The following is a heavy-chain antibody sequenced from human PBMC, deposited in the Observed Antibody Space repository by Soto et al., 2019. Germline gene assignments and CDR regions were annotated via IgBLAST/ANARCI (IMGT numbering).Heavy chain of an antibody. J-gene: IGHJ4*02. D-gene: IGHD3-16*02. CDR3: TTTTPEPSPYDYVWGSYRHFDY. Sequence: EVQLVESGGGLVKPGGSLRLSCAASGFTFSNAWMNWVRQAPGKGLEWVGRIKSKTDGGTTDYAAPVKGRFTISRDDSKNTLYLQMNSLKTEDTAVYYCTTTTPEPSPYDYVWGSYRHFDYWGQGTLVTVSS. CDR2: IKSKTDGGTT. CDR1: GFTFSNAW. V-gene: IGHV3-15*07.